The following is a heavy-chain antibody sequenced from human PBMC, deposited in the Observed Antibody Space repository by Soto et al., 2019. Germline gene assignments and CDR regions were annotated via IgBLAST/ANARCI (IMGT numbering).Heavy chain of an antibody. CDR1: GGTFGNSA. V-gene: IGHV1-69*05. J-gene: IGHJ6*02. CDR3: XXXXXXXXXXXXXXYGIDV. CDR2: IIPIFPTP. Sequence: QVQLVQSGAEVKKPGSSVTVSCKASGGTFGNSAISWVRQAPGQGLEWMGGIIPIFPTPDYAQKFQGRVXXXXXXXTXXXXXXXXXXXXXXXXXXXXXXXXXXXXXXXXXXYGIDVWGQGTTVTVSS.